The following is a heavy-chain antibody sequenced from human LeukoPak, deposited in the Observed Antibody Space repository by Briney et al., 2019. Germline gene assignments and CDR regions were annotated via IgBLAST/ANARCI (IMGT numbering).Heavy chain of an antibody. CDR3: ARAGGGRGSGIDI. J-gene: IGHJ3*02. D-gene: IGHD2-15*01. V-gene: IGHV6-1*01. CDR2: TYYRSKWYN. Sequence: SQTLSLTCAISGDSVSSSSAAWNWIRQSPSRGLEWLGRTYYRSKWYNDYAVSVKSRIAINQDTSKNQFSLQLSSVTPEDRAVYYCARAGGGRGSGIDIWGQGTMVTVSS. CDR1: GDSVSSSSAA.